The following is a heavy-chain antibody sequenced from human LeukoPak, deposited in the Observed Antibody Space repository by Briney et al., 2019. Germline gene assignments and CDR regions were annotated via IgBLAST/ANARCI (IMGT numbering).Heavy chain of an antibody. J-gene: IGHJ6*03. Sequence: PGGSLRLSCTASGFTFSSYWMSWVRQAPGKGLEWVANIKQDGSEKYYVDSVKGRFTISRDNAKNSLYLQMNSLRAEDTAVYYRAKDKKYPPHPYRYYYYYMDVWGKGATVTVSS. V-gene: IGHV3-7*01. CDR2: IKQDGSEK. D-gene: IGHD2-2*01. CDR1: GFTFSSYW. CDR3: AKDKKYPPHPYRYYYYYMDV.